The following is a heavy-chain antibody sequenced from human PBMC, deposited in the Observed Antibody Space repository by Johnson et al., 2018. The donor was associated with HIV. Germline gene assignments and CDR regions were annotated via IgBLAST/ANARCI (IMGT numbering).Heavy chain of an antibody. D-gene: IGHD3-10*01. CDR1: GFTFSSYA. CDR2: IYSDGST. CDR3: AKGGLWFGEYHAVEI. V-gene: IGHV3-NL1*01. Sequence: QEKLVESGGGVVQPGRSLRLSCAASGFTFSSYAVHWVRQAPGKGLEWVSVIYSDGSTYYADSVKCRFTIYRDTSKNTLYLQMNSLRDEDPAVYYCAKGGLWFGEYHAVEIWGKGKRVTVSS. J-gene: IGHJ3*02.